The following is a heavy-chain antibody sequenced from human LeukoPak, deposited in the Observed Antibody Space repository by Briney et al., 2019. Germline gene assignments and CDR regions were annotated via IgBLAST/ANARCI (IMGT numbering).Heavy chain of an antibody. CDR3: ARDIRPGYTYGDY. Sequence: GGSLRLSCTASGFAFSDYYMSWVRQAPGKGLEWVATIKQDGSAKYSVDSVKGRFTISRDNAKNSLYLQMNSLRAEDTAVYYCARDIRPGYTYGDYWGQGTLVTVSS. D-gene: IGHD5-18*01. CDR2: IKQDGSAK. V-gene: IGHV3-7*01. CDR1: GFAFSDYY. J-gene: IGHJ4*02.